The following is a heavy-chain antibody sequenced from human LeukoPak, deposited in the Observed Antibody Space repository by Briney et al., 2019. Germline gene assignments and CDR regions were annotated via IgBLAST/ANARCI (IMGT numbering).Heavy chain of an antibody. D-gene: IGHD6-13*01. CDR3: ARDSGWWRFDF. J-gene: IGHJ4*02. Sequence: GGSLRLSCAASGLNFSSRWMNWVRQAPGQGLEWVASIKEDGSEKHYVDFAKGRFTISRDNGKNSLYLQMNSLRAEDTAVYYCARDSGWWRFDFWGQGTLVTVSS. CDR1: GLNFSSRW. CDR2: IKEDGSEK. V-gene: IGHV3-7*03.